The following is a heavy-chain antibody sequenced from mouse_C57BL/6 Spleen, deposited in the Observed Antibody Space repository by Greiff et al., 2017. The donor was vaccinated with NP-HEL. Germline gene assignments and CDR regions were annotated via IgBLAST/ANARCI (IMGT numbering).Heavy chain of an antibody. V-gene: IGHV1-72*01. CDR2: IDPNSGGT. Sequence: VQLQQPGAELVKPGASVKLSCKASGYTFTSYWMHWVKQRPGRGLGWIGRIDPNSGGTKYNEKFKSKATLTVDKPSSTAYMLLSSLTSEDSAVYYCAKEGAYYGNPPWFAYWGQGTLVTVSA. J-gene: IGHJ3*01. CDR3: AKEGAYYGNPPWFAY. CDR1: GYTFTSYW. D-gene: IGHD2-10*01.